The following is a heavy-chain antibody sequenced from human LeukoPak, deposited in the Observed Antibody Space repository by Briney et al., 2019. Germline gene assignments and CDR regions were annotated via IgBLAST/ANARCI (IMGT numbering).Heavy chain of an antibody. CDR2: INPNSGGT. CDR3: AREYDILTGYSTSDY. D-gene: IGHD3-9*01. V-gene: IGHV1-2*02. CDR1: GYTFTGYY. J-gene: IGHJ4*02. Sequence: GASVKVSCKASGYTFTGYYMHWVRQAPGQGLEWMGWINPNSGGTNYAQKFQGRVTMTRDTSISTAYMELSRLRSDDTAVYYCAREYDILTGYSTSDYWGQGTLVTVSS.